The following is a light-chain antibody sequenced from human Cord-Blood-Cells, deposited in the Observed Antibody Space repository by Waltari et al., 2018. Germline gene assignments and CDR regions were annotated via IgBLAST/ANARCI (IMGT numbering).Light chain of an antibody. V-gene: IGKV1-39*01. CDR3: QQSYSTPYT. CDR2: AAS. J-gene: IGKJ2*01. Sequence: DIQMTQSPSSLSASVGDRVTITCRASRSIRSYLNWYKQKQGKAPKLLIYAASSWQSAVPSRFSGSESVTDFTLTISSLQPEDFTTYNSQQSYSTPYTVGQGTKLEIK. CDR1: RSIRSY.